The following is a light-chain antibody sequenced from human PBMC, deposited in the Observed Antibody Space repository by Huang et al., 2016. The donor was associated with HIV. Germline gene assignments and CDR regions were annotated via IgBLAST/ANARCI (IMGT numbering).Light chain of an antibody. Sequence: DIQMTQSPTSLSASAGDTVTITCQASQDISKSLNWYQQKPGKAPKLLIYDVSNLETGVPSRFSGSGSGTNFTFTISTLQPEDVGSYYCQQYDTLPTWTFGQGTKV. CDR1: QDISKS. V-gene: IGKV1-33*01. CDR3: QQYDTLPTWT. J-gene: IGKJ1*01. CDR2: DVS.